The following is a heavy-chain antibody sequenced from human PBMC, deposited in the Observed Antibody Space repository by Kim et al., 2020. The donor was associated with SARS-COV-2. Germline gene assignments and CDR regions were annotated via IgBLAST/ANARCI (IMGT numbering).Heavy chain of an antibody. Sequence: GGSLRLSCAASGFTFSSYAMSWVRQAPGKGLEWVSAISGSGGSTYYADSVKGRFTISRDNSKNTLYLQMNSLRAEDTAVYYCAKDSETTRPITMVRGPKIGWFDPWGQGTLVTVSS. CDR2: ISGSGGST. CDR1: GFTFSSYA. V-gene: IGHV3-23*01. CDR3: AKDSETTRPITMVRGPKIGWFDP. J-gene: IGHJ5*02. D-gene: IGHD3-10*01.